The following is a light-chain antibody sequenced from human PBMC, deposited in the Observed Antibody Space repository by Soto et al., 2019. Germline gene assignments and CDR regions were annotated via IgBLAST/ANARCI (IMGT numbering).Light chain of an antibody. CDR2: SND. CDR1: SSNIGDNT. Sequence: QSVLTQPPSASGTPGQSVTISCSGSSSNIGDNTVNWYQQLPGTAPKLLMYSNDQRWSGVPDRFSGSKSGTSASLAISGLQSEDEADYYCAVWDDSLDGVVFGWGTKLTVL. V-gene: IGLV1-44*01. CDR3: AVWDDSLDGVV. J-gene: IGLJ2*01.